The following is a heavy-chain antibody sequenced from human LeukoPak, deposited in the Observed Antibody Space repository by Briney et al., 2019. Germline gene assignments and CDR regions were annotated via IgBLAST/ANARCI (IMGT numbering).Heavy chain of an antibody. J-gene: IGHJ4*02. CDR1: GFTFSDYY. V-gene: IGHV3-11*01. D-gene: IGHD3-22*01. CDR3: ARTIIDSSGYLDY. CDR2: ISSSGSTI. Sequence: PGGSLRLSCAASGFTFSDYYMSWIRQAPGKGLEWVSYISSSGSTIYYADSVKGRFTISRDNAKNSLYLQMNSLRAGDTAVYYCARTIIDSSGYLDYWGQGTLVTVSS.